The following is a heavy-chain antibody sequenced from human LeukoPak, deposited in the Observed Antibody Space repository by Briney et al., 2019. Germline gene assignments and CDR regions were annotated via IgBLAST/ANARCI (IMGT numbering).Heavy chain of an antibody. CDR3: ARRGGITAINWFDP. Sequence: PSETLSLTCAVSGGSISSSSYYWGRIPQPPGKGLEWIGSFYYSGSTYYNPSLKSRVTISVDTSKNQFSLKLSSVTAADTAVYYCARRGGITAINWFDPWGQGTLVTVSS. J-gene: IGHJ5*02. V-gene: IGHV4-39*07. CDR1: GGSISSSSYY. CDR2: FYYSGST. D-gene: IGHD1-14*01.